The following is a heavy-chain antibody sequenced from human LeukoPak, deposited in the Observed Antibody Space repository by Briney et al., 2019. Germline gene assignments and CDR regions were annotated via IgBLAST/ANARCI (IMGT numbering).Heavy chain of an antibody. Sequence: GGSLRLSCAASGFTVSSNYMSWVRQAPGKGLEWVSVIYSDGTTYYADSVKGRFTISRDNSKNTLYLQMNSLRAEDTAVYYCAREFLYCSSTSCYPAWGQGTLVTVSS. V-gene: IGHV3-53*01. J-gene: IGHJ5*02. CDR1: GFTVSSNY. D-gene: IGHD2-2*01. CDR2: IYSDGTT. CDR3: AREFLYCSSTSCYPA.